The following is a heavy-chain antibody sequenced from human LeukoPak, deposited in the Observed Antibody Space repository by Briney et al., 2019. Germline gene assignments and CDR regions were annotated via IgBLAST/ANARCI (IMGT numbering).Heavy chain of an antibody. CDR3: ARDRSSSWSFDY. CDR1: GFTFSSYG. Sequence: PGGSLRLSCAASGFTFSSYGMHWVRQAPGKGLEWVAVISHDGSNKFYADSVKGRLTISRDNSKNTLHLQMNSLRGEDTAVYYCARDRSSSWSFDYWGQGTLVTVS. CDR2: ISHDGSNK. J-gene: IGHJ4*02. D-gene: IGHD6-13*01. V-gene: IGHV3-30*03.